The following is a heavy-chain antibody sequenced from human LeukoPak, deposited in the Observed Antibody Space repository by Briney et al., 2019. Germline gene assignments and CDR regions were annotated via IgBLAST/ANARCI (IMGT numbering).Heavy chain of an antibody. J-gene: IGHJ4*02. Sequence: ASVKVSCKASGYLFINYGISWLRQAPGQGLECMGWISPYSGNTDYAQKLQGGVTMTTDTSTATAYMELRSLRFDDTAVYYCARTSGVSVAGSPYYFDFWGQGTLISVSS. CDR3: ARTSGVSVAGSPYYFDF. CDR2: ISPYSGNT. V-gene: IGHV1-18*01. D-gene: IGHD6-19*01. CDR1: GYLFINYG.